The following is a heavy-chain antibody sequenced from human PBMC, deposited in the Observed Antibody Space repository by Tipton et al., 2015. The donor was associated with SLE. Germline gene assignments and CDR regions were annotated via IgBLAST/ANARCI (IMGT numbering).Heavy chain of an antibody. Sequence: SLRLSCAASGFTFSSYEMNWVRQAPGKGLEWVSLITWDGGSTYYADSVKGRFTISRDNSKNSLYLQMNSLRTEDTALYYCAKDINDFWSGSDYWGQGTLVTVSS. CDR2: ITWDGGST. J-gene: IGHJ4*02. D-gene: IGHD3-3*01. V-gene: IGHV3-43D*04. CDR3: AKDINDFWSGSDY. CDR1: GFTFSSYE.